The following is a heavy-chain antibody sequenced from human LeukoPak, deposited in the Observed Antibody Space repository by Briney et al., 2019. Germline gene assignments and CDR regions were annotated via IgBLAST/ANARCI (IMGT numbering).Heavy chain of an antibody. D-gene: IGHD3-22*01. CDR1: GGSISSGGYS. V-gene: IGHV4-30-2*01. CDR3: ASSYYYDSSGANFDY. Sequence: SETLSLTCAVSGGSISSGGYSWSWIRQPPGKGLEWIGYIYHSGSTYYNPSLKSRVTISVDRSKNQFSLKLSSVTAADTAVYYCASSYYYDSSGANFDYWGQGTLITVSS. J-gene: IGHJ4*02. CDR2: IYHSGST.